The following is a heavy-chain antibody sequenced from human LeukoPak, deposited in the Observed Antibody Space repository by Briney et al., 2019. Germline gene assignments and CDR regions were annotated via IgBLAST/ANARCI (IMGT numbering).Heavy chain of an antibody. D-gene: IGHD6-19*01. CDR1: GGSTSSYSYY. CDR3: ARHTGIEVGGTVDY. V-gene: IGHV4-39*01. J-gene: IGHJ4*02. CDR2: MSHSGTT. Sequence: SESQSLTCTVSGGSTSSYSYYWGWIRQPPGEGLEWIGSMSHSGTTYYNPSLKGRVTMSVDTSKNQFSLRLSSVTAADTAMYHCARHTGIEVGGTVDYWGQGTLVTVSS.